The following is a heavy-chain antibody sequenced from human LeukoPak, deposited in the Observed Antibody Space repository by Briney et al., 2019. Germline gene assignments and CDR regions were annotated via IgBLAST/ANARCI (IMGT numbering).Heavy chain of an antibody. V-gene: IGHV3-23*01. D-gene: IGHD6-13*01. J-gene: IGHJ4*02. CDR2: ISGSGGST. CDR3: ATILGIAAAGTFGPR. Sequence: PGGSLRLSCAASGFTFSSYAMRWVRQAPGKGLEWVSAISGSGGSTYYADSVKGRFTISRDNSKNTLYLQLNSLRAEDTAVYYCATILGIAAAGTFGPRWGQGTLVTVSS. CDR1: GFTFSSYA.